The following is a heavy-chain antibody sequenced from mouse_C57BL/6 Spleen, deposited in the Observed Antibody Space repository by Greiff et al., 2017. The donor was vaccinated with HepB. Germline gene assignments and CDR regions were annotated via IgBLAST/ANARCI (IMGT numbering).Heavy chain of an antibody. CDR1: GYTFTSYW. D-gene: IGHD3-1*01. V-gene: IGHV1-64*01. Sequence: QVQLQQPGAELVKPGASVKLSCKASGYTFTSYWMHWVKQRPGQGLEWIGMIHPNSGSTNYNEKFKSKATLTVDKSSSTAYMQLSSLTSEDSAVYYCARAVPLSGAMDYWGQGTSVTVSS. CDR3: ARAVPLSGAMDY. J-gene: IGHJ4*01. CDR2: IHPNSGST.